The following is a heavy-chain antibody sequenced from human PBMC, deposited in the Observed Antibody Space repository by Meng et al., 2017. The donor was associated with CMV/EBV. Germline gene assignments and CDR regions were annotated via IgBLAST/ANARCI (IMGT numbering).Heavy chain of an antibody. J-gene: IGHJ5*02. CDR2: ISAYNGNT. V-gene: IGHV1-18*01. CDR3: ARAEWDLLSITSSWFDP. CDR1: GYTFTSYG. Sequence: ASAQVSCKASGYTFTSYGISWVRQAPGQGLEWMGWISAYNGNTNYAQKLQGRVTMTTDTTTSTAYMELRSLRSEDTAVYYCARAEWDLLSITSSWFDPWGQGTLVTVSS. D-gene: IGHD1-26*01.